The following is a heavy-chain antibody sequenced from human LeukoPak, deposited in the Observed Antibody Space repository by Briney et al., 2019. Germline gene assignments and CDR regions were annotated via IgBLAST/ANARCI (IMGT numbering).Heavy chain of an antibody. CDR3: ATTKGGSTPRGYYYYYMDV. CDR2: ISSSSSYI. D-gene: IGHD2-8*01. J-gene: IGHJ6*03. Sequence: GGSLRLSCAASGFTFSSYSMNWVRQAPGKGLEWVSSISSSSSYIYYADSVKGRFTISRDNAKNSLYLQMNSLRAEDTAVYYCATTKGGSTPRGYYYYYMDVWGKGTTVTVSS. CDR1: GFTFSSYS. V-gene: IGHV3-21*04.